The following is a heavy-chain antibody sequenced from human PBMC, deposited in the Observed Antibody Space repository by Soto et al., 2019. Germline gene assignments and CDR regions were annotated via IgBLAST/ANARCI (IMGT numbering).Heavy chain of an antibody. CDR3: AKELHSSSGWSQVIY. CDR1: GFTFSSYA. V-gene: IGHV3-23*01. Sequence: GGSLILSCAASGFTFSSYAMSWVRQAPGKGLEWVSALSGSGVSTYYADSVKGRFTISRDNSKNTLYLQMNSLRAEDTAVYYCAKELHSSSGWSQVIYWGQGTLVTVSS. D-gene: IGHD6-19*01. J-gene: IGHJ4*02. CDR2: LSGSGVST.